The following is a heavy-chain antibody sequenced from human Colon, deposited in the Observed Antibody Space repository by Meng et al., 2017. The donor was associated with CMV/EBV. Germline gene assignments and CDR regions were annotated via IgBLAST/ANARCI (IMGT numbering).Heavy chain of an antibody. CDR3: AKVDSAMGRTYFDY. CDR1: GFTFSNFG. V-gene: IGHV3-30*02. J-gene: IGHJ4*02. CDR2: IRYAGIDK. D-gene: IGHD5-18*01. Sequence: GESLKISCAASGFTFSNFGMHWVRQPPGKGLEWVASIRYAGIDKFYADSVKGRFTISRDNSKNMLFLQMNSLRDDDTSVYYCAKVDSAMGRTYFDYWGQGTLVTVSS.